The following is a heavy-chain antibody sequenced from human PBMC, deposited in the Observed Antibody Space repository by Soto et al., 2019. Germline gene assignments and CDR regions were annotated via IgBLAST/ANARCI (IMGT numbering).Heavy chain of an antibody. V-gene: IGHV1-46*01. D-gene: IGHD2-15*01. Sequence: ASVKVSCKASGYTFTSYYIHWVRQAPGQGLEWMGIINPSGGSTSYAQKFQGRVTMTRDTSTSTVYMELSSVTAADTAVYYCARRYGGNFDYWGQGTLVTVSS. CDR3: ARRYGGNFDY. CDR2: INPSGGST. J-gene: IGHJ4*02. CDR1: GYTFTSYY.